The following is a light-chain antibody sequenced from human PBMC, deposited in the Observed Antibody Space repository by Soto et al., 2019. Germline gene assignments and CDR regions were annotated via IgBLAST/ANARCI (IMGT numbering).Light chain of an antibody. CDR2: AAS. CDR3: QQLNSFPRT. Sequence: DIQLTQSPSFLSASVGDRVTITCRASQGISSNLAWYQQKPGTAPKLLIYAASTLQSGVPSTFSGSGSGTEFTLTISSLQPEDFATYYCQQLNSFPRTFGQGTKVEIK. J-gene: IGKJ1*01. V-gene: IGKV1-9*01. CDR1: QGISSN.